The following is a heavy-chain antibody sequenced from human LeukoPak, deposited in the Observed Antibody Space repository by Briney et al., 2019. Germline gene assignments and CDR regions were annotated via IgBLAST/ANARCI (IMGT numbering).Heavy chain of an antibody. CDR3: AGTCPRDGYNGPCY. J-gene: IGHJ4*02. D-gene: IGHD5-24*01. CDR2: INRNSGGT. CDR1: GYTFTDYY. V-gene: IGHV1-2*02. Sequence: ASVKVSCKASGYTFTDYYIHWLRQAPGQGLESMGWINRNSGGTKSPQKFQGRVTMTRDTSISTVYMGLSSLRSDDTAVYYCAGTCPRDGYNGPCYWGQGTLVTVSS.